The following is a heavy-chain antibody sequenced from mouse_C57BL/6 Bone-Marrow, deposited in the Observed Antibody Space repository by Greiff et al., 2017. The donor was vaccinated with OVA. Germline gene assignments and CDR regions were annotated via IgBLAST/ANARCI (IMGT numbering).Heavy chain of an antibody. V-gene: IGHV1-81*01. CDR2: IYPRSGNT. CDR3: ARSGSNWYFDV. D-gene: IGHD3-1*01. Sequence: QVQLKESGAELARPGASVKLSCKASGYTFTSYGISWVKQRTGQGLEWIGEIYPRSGNTYYNEKFKGKATLTADKSSSTAYMELRSLTSEDSAVYFCARSGSNWYFDVWGTGTTVTVSS. CDR1: GYTFTSYG. J-gene: IGHJ1*03.